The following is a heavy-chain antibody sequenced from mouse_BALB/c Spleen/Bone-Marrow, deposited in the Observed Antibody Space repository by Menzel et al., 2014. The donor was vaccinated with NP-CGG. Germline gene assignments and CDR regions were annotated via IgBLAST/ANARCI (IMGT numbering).Heavy chain of an antibody. V-gene: IGHV1-14*01. CDR3: ARGGYGNVYYAMDY. CDR1: GYTFTSYV. CDR2: INPYNDGT. D-gene: IGHD2-10*02. Sequence: EVQLQQSGPELVKPGASVKMSCKASGYTFTSYVMHWVKQKPGQGLEWIGYINPYNDGTKYNEKFKGKATLTSDKSSSAAYMELSSLTSEDSAVYYCARGGYGNVYYAMDYWGQGTSVTVSS. J-gene: IGHJ4*01.